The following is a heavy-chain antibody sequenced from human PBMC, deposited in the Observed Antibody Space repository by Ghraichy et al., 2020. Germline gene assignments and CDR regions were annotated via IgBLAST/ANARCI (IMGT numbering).Heavy chain of an antibody. V-gene: IGHV3-48*01. CDR2: ITSSSRTK. CDR1: GFSFSGYS. Sequence: GGSLRLSCLGSGFSFSGYSMNWVRQSPGKGLEWVSYITSSSRTKSYADSVKGRFTISRDNAQNSLYLQMNSLRVEDTAVFFCARDRAYKSFDYWGQGILVTVSS. D-gene: IGHD5-24*01. J-gene: IGHJ4*02. CDR3: ARDRAYKSFDY.